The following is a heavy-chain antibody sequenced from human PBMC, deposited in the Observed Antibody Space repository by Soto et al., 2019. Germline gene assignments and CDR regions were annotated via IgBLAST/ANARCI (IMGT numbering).Heavy chain of an antibody. CDR3: ARDAFGQSQWLVTGYYFDY. D-gene: IGHD6-19*01. CDR1: GFTFSSYG. J-gene: IGHJ4*02. Sequence: GGSLRLSCAASGFTFSSYGMHWVRQAPGKGLEWVAVIWYDGSNKYYADSVKGRFTISRDNSKNTLYLQMNSLRAEDTAVYYCARDAFGQSQWLVTGYYFDYWGQGTLVTVSS. CDR2: IWYDGSNK. V-gene: IGHV3-33*01.